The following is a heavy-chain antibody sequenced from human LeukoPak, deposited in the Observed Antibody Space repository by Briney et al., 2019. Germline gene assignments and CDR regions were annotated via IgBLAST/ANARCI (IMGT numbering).Heavy chain of an antibody. CDR2: ISSSGSTI. V-gene: IGHV3-48*03. CDR3: ARVIVATMGHDY. D-gene: IGHD5-12*01. J-gene: IGHJ4*02. CDR1: GFTFSSYE. Sequence: GSLRLSCTASGFTFSSYEMNWVRQAPGEGLEWVSYISSSGSTIYYADSVKGRFTISRDNAKNSLYLQMNSLRAEDTAVYYCARVIVATMGHDYWGQGTLVTVSS.